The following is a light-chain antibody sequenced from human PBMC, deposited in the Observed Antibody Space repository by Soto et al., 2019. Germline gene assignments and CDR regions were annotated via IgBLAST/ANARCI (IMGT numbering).Light chain of an antibody. V-gene: IGKV3D-20*01. Sequence: EIVLTQSPATLSLSPGERATLSCGASQSVSRSSLAWYQQKPGLAPRLLIYDASSRATGIPDRFSGSGSGTDFTLTISSLEPEDFAVYYCQQYGSSPLTFGGGTKVEIK. CDR2: DAS. J-gene: IGKJ4*01. CDR1: QSVSRSS. CDR3: QQYGSSPLT.